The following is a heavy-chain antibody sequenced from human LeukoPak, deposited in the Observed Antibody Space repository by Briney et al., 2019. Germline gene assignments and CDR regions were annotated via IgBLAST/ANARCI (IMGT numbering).Heavy chain of an antibody. CDR3: ASGPIYCSGGSCHQYYFDY. CDR2: IIPIFGTA. V-gene: IGHV1-69*13. CDR1: GGTFSSYA. Sequence: GASVKVSCKASGGTFSSYAISWVRQAPGQGLEWMGGIIPIFGTANYAQKFQGRVTITADESTSTAYMELSSLRSEDTAVYYCASGPIYCSGGSCHQYYFDYWGQGTLVTVSS. J-gene: IGHJ4*02. D-gene: IGHD2-15*01.